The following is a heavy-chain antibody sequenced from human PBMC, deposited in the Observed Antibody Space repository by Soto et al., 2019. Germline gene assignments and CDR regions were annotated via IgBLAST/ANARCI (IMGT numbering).Heavy chain of an antibody. CDR3: AKQSQTYYDFCQS. D-gene: IGHD3-3*01. J-gene: IGHJ3*01. Sequence: PGGSLRLSCIASRFTFSSYAMSWVRQPPGKGLEWVSGISGSGGSAYYADSVKGRFTISRDNSKNTLYLQMNSLRAEDTAVYYCAKQSQTYYDFCQSWGQGTMVTVSS. CDR1: RFTFSSYA. V-gene: IGHV3-23*01. CDR2: ISGSGGSA.